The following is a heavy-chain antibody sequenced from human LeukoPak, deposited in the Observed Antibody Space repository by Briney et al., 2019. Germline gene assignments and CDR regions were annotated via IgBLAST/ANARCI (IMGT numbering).Heavy chain of an antibody. J-gene: IGHJ4*02. CDR2: ISSSSSTI. V-gene: IGHV3-48*01. CDR3: ARDLYYGSGSYYNLHGY. CDR1: GFTFSSYS. Sequence: GGSLRLSCAASGFTFSSYSMNWVRQAPGKGLEWVSYISSSSSTIYYADSVKGRFTISRDNAKNSLYLQMNSLRAEDTAVYYSARDLYYGSGSYYNLHGYWGQGTLVTVSS. D-gene: IGHD3-10*01.